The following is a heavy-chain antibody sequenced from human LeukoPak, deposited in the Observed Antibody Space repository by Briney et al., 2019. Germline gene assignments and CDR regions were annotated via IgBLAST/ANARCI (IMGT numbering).Heavy chain of an antibody. J-gene: IGHJ3*02. CDR2: ISYDGSNK. Sequence: PGGSLRLSCAASGFTFSSYAMHWVRQAPGKGLEWVAVISYDGSNKYYADSVKGRFTISRDNSKNTLYLQMNSLRAEDTAVYYCARDGGHSGAFDIWGQGTMVTVSS. V-gene: IGHV3-30*04. CDR1: GFTFSSYA. D-gene: IGHD3-10*01. CDR3: ARDGGHSGAFDI.